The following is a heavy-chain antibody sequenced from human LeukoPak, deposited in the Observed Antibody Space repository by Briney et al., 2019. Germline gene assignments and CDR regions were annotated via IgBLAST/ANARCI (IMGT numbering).Heavy chain of an antibody. CDR1: VGSISSGNW. CDR3: ATAPFLRGEGGEHYRCGMDV. D-gene: IGHD4-11*01. CDR2: IHHNGTR. J-gene: IGHJ6*02. V-gene: IGHV4-4*02. Sequence: PSETLSLTCAVSVGSISSGNWWCWVHQSPEKGLWWIGKIHHNGTRNYNATLKSRVTISADAFQNHFSLIVTSLTDADTAVCYCATAPFLRGEGGEHYRCGMDVWGQGTTVIVSS.